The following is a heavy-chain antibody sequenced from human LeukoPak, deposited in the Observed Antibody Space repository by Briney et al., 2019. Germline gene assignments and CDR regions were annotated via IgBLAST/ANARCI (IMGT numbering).Heavy chain of an antibody. V-gene: IGHV3-7*03. D-gene: IGHD3-22*01. CDR2: IKQDGTER. CDR3: ARGLFLSGYLDAFDI. Sequence: GESLRLSCAASGVTFTTYWMSWVRQAPGKGLEWVANIKQDGTERYYVDSVKGRFTSSRDNAKNSLYLQMNSLKVEDTALYYCARGLFLSGYLDAFDIWGQGTVVTVSS. CDR1: GVTFTTYW. J-gene: IGHJ3*02.